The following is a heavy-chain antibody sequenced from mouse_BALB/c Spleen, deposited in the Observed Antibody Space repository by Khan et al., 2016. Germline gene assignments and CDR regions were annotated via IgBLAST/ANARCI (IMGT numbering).Heavy chain of an antibody. Sequence: VQLQESGAALVRPGVSVKISCKGSGYTFTDYALHWVKQSHAKSLEWIGIISTYYGDATYNQKFKDKATMTVDKSSGTTYMELARLTSEDSAIYYCARGTSALYYSLDYWGQGTSVTVSS. V-gene: IGHV1S137*01. D-gene: IGHD2-14*01. CDR3: ARGTSALYYSLDY. J-gene: IGHJ4*01. CDR1: GYTFTDYA. CDR2: ISTYYGDA.